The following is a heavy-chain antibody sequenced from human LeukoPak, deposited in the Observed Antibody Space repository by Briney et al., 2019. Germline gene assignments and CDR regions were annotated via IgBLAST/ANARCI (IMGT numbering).Heavy chain of an antibody. V-gene: IGHV3-15*01. Sequence: GGSLRLSCAASGFSFRDAKMSWVRQAPGKGLEWVGRIKSKTDGGTTDYAAPVKGRFTISRDDSKNTLYLQMSSLQTEDTAVYYCARFEASSGYLNWFDPWGQGTLVTVSS. CDR2: IKSKTDGGTT. CDR3: ARFEASSGYLNWFDP. D-gene: IGHD3-22*01. J-gene: IGHJ5*02. CDR1: GFSFRDAK.